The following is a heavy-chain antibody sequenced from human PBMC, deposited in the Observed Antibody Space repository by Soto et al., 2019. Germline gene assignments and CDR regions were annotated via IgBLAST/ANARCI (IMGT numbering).Heavy chain of an antibody. Sequence: PSETLSLTCAVSGYSISSGYYWGWIRQPPGKGLEWIGSIYHSGSTYYNPSLKSRVTISVDMSKNQFSLKLSSVTAADTAVYYCARDQTIFRAGRWFDPWGQGTMVTVSS. CDR1: GYSISSGYY. V-gene: IGHV4-38-2*02. D-gene: IGHD3-3*01. CDR3: ARDQTIFRAGRWFDP. J-gene: IGHJ5*02. CDR2: IYHSGST.